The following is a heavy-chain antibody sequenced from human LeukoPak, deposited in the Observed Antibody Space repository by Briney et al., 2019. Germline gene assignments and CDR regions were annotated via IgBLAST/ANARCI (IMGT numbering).Heavy chain of an antibody. D-gene: IGHD1/OR15-1a*01. V-gene: IGHV4-59*01. CDR2: IYYSGST. CDR1: GGSISSYY. CDR3: ARANWAGAMFDY. J-gene: IGHJ4*02. Sequence: SETLSLTCTVSGGSISSYYWSWIRQPPGKGLEWIGYIYYSGSTNYNPSLKSRVTISVDTSKNQFSLKLSSVTAADTAVYYCARANWAGAMFDYWGQGTLVTVSS.